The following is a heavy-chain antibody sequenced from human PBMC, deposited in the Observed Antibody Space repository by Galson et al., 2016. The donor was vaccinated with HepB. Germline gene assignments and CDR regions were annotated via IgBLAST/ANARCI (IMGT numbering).Heavy chain of an antibody. Sequence: SETLSLTCTVSGGSISDYYWSWLRQPPGKGPEWIGYIHYTGTTNYNPSLESRVTISVDTSENRFSLTVRSVTAADTAVYYCARKYSRFWFDSWGQGTLVAVSS. CDR3: ARKYSRFWFDS. CDR1: GGSISDYY. J-gene: IGHJ5*01. V-gene: IGHV4-59*01. D-gene: IGHD4-11*01. CDR2: IHYTGTT.